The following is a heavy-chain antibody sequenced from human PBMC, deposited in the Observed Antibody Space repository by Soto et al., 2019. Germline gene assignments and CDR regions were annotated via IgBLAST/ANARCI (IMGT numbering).Heavy chain of an antibody. V-gene: IGHV1-3*01. CDR3: ARDQGWDGYNSFYFDY. J-gene: IGHJ4*02. D-gene: IGHD5-12*01. Sequence: ASVKVSCKASGYTFTSYGISWVRQAPGQRLEWMGWINAGNGNTKYSQKFQGRVTITRDTSASTAYMELSSLRSEDTAVYYCARDQGWDGYNSFYFDYWGQGTLVTVSS. CDR1: GYTFTSYG. CDR2: INAGNGNT.